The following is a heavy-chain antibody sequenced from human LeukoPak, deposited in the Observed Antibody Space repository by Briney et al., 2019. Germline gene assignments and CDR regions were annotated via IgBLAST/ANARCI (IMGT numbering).Heavy chain of an antibody. V-gene: IGHV3-23*01. D-gene: IGHD2-2*01. CDR1: GFSFSTYA. CDR2: ISGGGGGT. Sequence: GGSLRLSCAASGFSFSTYAMHWIRQTPEKGLEWVSLISGGGGGTYYADSVKGRFVISRDDSKNMVYLQMSSLRAEDTAVYYCAKDHXXTQYNFFDPWGQGTLVIVSS. J-gene: IGHJ5*02. CDR3: AKDHXXTQYNFFDP.